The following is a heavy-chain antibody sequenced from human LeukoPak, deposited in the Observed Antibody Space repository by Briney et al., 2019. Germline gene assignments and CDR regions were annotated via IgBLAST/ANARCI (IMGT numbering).Heavy chain of an antibody. V-gene: IGHV3-21*05. CDR2: ISSSSSYI. D-gene: IGHD3-10*02. J-gene: IGHJ6*04. CDR3: AELGITMIGGV. Sequence: GGSLRLSCSASEFTFSSFGMNWVRQAPGKGLEWVSYISSSSSYIYYADSVKGRFTISRDNAKNSLYLQMNSLRAEDTAVYYCAELGITMIGGVWGKGTTVTISS. CDR1: EFTFSSFG.